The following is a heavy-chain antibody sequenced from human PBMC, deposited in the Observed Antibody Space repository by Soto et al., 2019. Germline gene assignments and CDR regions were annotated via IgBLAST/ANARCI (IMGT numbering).Heavy chain of an antibody. CDR3: NRDDWGYHYYYSAIDI. CDR2: IVPIYGSS. Sequence: QVQLVQSGAESKTPGSSVNVSCTLSGGAFNNYVITWVRQPPGKGLEWVGSIVPIYGSSLFAQKFQGRVTLSADGSTNTVYMKISGLRTEDTAIYYCNRDDWGYHYYYSAIDIWGQGTAVTVSS. J-gene: IGHJ6*02. D-gene: IGHD3-16*01. V-gene: IGHV1-69*18. CDR1: GGAFNNYV.